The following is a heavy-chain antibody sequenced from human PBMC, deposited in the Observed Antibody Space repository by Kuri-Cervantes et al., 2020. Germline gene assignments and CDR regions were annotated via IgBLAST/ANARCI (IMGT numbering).Heavy chain of an antibody. Sequence: GESLKISCAASGFTFSSYAMHWVRQAPGKGLEWVANIKQDGSEKYYVDSVKGRFTISRDNAKNSLYLQMNSLRAEDTAVYYCARGGGNSLDYYGMDVWGQGTTVTVSS. V-gene: IGHV3-7*01. D-gene: IGHD4-23*01. CDR2: IKQDGSEK. CDR3: ARGGGNSLDYYGMDV. CDR1: GFTFSSYA. J-gene: IGHJ6*02.